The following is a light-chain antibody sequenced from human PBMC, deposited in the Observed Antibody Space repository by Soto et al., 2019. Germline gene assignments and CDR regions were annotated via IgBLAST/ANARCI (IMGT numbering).Light chain of an antibody. V-gene: IGKV3-15*01. CDR1: QAISSN. CDR2: DTS. J-gene: IGKJ1*01. CDR3: QHYSSFSGP. Sequence: EIVMTQSPATLSVSRGERATLSCRANQAISSNLAWYQQKPGQTPRLLIYDTSTRATGVPTRFSGSRSGAEFTLTINSLQSDDFATYYCQHYSSFSGPFGQGTKVDIK.